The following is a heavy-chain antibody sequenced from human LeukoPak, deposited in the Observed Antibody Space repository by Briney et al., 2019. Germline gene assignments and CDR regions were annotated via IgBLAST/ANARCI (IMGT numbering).Heavy chain of an antibody. CDR2: MNPNSGNT. CDR1: GYTFTSYD. V-gene: IGHV1-8*01. Sequence: ASVKVSCKASGYTFTSYDINWVRQATGQGLGWMGWMNPNSGNTGYAQKFQGRVTMTRNTSISTAYMELSSLRSEDTAVYYCARGGSYPPDYYYYMDVWGKGTTVTVSS. D-gene: IGHD1-26*01. J-gene: IGHJ6*03. CDR3: ARGGSYPPDYYYYMDV.